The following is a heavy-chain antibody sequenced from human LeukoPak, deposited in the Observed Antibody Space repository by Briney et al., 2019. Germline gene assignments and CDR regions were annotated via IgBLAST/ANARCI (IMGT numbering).Heavy chain of an antibody. J-gene: IGHJ4*02. D-gene: IGHD3-10*01. CDR2: IYYSGST. CDR1: GGSVSNGDYY. CDR3: ARESYGSGSYYPVNYFDY. Sequence: SETLSLTCTVSGGSVSNGDYYWSWIRQPPGKGPEWIGYIYYSGSTYYNPSLKSRVTISVDTSKGQFSLKLSSVTAADTAVYYCARESYGSGSYYPVNYFDYWGQGTLVTVSS. V-gene: IGHV4-30-4*01.